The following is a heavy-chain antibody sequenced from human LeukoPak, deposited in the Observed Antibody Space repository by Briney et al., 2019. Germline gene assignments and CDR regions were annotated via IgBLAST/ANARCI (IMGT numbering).Heavy chain of an antibody. D-gene: IGHD6-19*01. CDR1: GFTFSTYG. Sequence: PGGALRLSCAASGFTFSTYGMHWVRPAPGKELEWVALIRYEGSNKYYVDSVKGRFTISRDNSKNTLYLEMNNLRAEDTAVYYCAKNLPYSSGSFDYWGQGTLVTVSS. CDR3: AKNLPYSSGSFDY. J-gene: IGHJ4*02. CDR2: IRYEGSNK. V-gene: IGHV3-30*02.